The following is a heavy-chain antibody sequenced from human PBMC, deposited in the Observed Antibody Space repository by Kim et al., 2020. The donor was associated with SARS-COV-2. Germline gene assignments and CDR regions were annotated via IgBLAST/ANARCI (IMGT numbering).Heavy chain of an antibody. CDR3: AIRDLKGLYSYDAFDI. D-gene: IGHD5-18*01. Sequence: LSLTCAASGFTFSDYYMSWIRQAPGKGLEWVSYISSSGSTIYYADSVKGRFTISRDNAKNSLYLQMNSLRAEDTAVYYCAIRDLKGLYSYDAFDIWGQGTMVTVSS. CDR2: ISSSGSTI. J-gene: IGHJ3*02. V-gene: IGHV3-11*04. CDR1: GFTFSDYY.